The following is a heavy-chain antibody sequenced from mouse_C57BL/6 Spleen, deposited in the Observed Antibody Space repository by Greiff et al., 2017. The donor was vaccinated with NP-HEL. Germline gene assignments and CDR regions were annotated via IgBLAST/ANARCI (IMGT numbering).Heavy chain of an antibody. J-gene: IGHJ2*01. CDR2: IDPSDSET. Sequence: QVQLQQSGAELVRPGSSVKLSCKASGYTFTSYWMHWVKQRPIQGLEWIGNIDPSDSETHYNQKFKDKATLTVDKSSSTAYMQLSSLTSEDSAVYYCAREGLGVMDYWGQGTTLTVSS. V-gene: IGHV1-52*01. CDR3: AREGLGVMDY. CDR1: GYTFTSYW. D-gene: IGHD4-1*01.